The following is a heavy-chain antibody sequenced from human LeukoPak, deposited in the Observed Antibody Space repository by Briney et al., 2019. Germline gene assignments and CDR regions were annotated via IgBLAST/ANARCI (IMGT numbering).Heavy chain of an antibody. CDR2: VYYSGST. J-gene: IGHJ5*02. V-gene: IGHV4-59*01. CDR3: ARGNGDYSMSVWFDP. Sequence: SETLSLTRTVSGGSISSYYWSWIRQPPGKGLEWIGYVYYSGSTNYNPSLKSRVTISVDTSKNQFSLKLSSVTAADTAVYYCARGNGDYSMSVWFDPWGQGTLVTVSS. CDR1: GGSISSYY. D-gene: IGHD4-17*01.